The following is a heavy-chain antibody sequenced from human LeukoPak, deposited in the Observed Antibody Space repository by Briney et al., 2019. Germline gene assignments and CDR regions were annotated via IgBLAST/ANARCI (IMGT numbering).Heavy chain of an antibody. CDR1: GYTFTIYG. CDR3: ARGKEYYYDSSGYYYFDY. Sequence: ASVKLSCKASGYTFTIYGISGGRRAPGQGLEWMGWISAYNGNTNYAQKLQGRVTMTTDTSTSTAYMELRSLRSDDTAVYYCARGKEYYYDSSGYYYFDYWGQGTLVTVSS. V-gene: IGHV1-18*01. CDR2: ISAYNGNT. J-gene: IGHJ4*02. D-gene: IGHD3-22*01.